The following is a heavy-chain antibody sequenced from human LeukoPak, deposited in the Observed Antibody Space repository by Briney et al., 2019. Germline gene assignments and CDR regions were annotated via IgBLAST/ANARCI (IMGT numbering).Heavy chain of an antibody. D-gene: IGHD5-12*01. CDR2: IYYSGST. CDR3: ARGFYSGDYYYYYMDV. V-gene: IGHV4-59*01. CDR1: GGSISSYY. Sequence: SETLSLTCTVSGGSISSYYWSWIRQPPGKGLEWIGYIYYSGSTNYNPSLNSRVTISVDTSKNQFSLKLNSVTAADTAVYYCARGFYSGDYYYYYMDVWGKGTTVTVSS. J-gene: IGHJ6*03.